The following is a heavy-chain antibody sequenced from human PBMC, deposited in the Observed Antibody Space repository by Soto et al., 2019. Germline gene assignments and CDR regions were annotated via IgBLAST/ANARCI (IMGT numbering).Heavy chain of an antibody. D-gene: IGHD2-2*02. CDR1: GYSFTSYW. J-gene: IGHJ6*02. CDR3: ARDIKVVVPAAISYYYYGMDV. Sequence: GESLKISCKGSGYSFTSYWIGWVRQMPGKGLEWMGIIYPGDSDTRYSPSFQGQVTISADKSTSTAYMELRSLRSDDTAVYYCARDIKVVVPAAISYYYYGMDVWGQGTTVTVSS. CDR2: IYPGDSDT. V-gene: IGHV5-51*01.